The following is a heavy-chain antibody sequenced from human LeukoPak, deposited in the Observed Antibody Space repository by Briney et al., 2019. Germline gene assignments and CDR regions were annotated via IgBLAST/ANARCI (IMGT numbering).Heavy chain of an antibody. CDR1: GGSFSGYY. CDR3: ARENGGNSASPIDY. Sequence: SETLSLTCAVYGGSFSGYYWSWIRQPPGKGLEWIGEINHSGGTNYNPSLKSRVTISVDTSKNQFSLKLSSVTAADTAVYYCARENGGNSASPIDYWGQGTLVTVSS. D-gene: IGHD4-23*01. CDR2: INHSGGT. J-gene: IGHJ4*02. V-gene: IGHV4-34*01.